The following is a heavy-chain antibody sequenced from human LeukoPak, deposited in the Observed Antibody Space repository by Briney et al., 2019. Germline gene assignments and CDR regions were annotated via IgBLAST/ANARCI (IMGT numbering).Heavy chain of an antibody. CDR3: ATIKRGSIFGYFDF. Sequence: EPSETLSLTCTVSGGSISSHYWSWIRQPPGKGLEWIAYLFDSVNTKDNPSLQSRLTLSADPSKNQFSLRLSSVTAADTAVYYCATIKRGSIFGYFDFWGQGIKVTVSS. J-gene: IGHJ4*02. D-gene: IGHD5-18*01. CDR1: GGSISSHY. V-gene: IGHV4-59*11. CDR2: LFDSVNT.